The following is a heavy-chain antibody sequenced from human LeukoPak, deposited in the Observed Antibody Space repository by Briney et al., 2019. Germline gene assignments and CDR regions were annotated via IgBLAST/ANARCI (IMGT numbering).Heavy chain of an antibody. J-gene: IGHJ1*01. CDR1: GYSFSSYW. D-gene: IGHD3-22*01. V-gene: IGHV5-51*01. CDR3: ARGTYYYDSSGYYYAPAEYFKH. CDR2: IYPGDSDT. Sequence: GESLKISCKGSGYSFSSYWIGWARQMPGKGLEWMGTIYPGDSDTRYSPSFQGQVTISADKSISTAYLQWSSLKASDTAMYYCARGTYYYDSSGYYYAPAEYFKHWGQGTLVTVSS.